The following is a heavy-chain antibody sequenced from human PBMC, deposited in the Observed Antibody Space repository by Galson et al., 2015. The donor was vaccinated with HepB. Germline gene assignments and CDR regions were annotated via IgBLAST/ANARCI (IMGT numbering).Heavy chain of an antibody. V-gene: IGHV1-69*13. CDR1: GGTFNNHG. CDR2: IIPIFGIL. CDR3: ARGDGDFACFDY. Sequence: SVKLSCKASGGTFNNHGISWVRQAPGHGLEWMGGIIPIFGILNYAQIFQVRITLTADGSTSTAFMERSSLRSEDMAVYYCARGDGDFACFDYWGQGTLVTVSS. J-gene: IGHJ4*02.